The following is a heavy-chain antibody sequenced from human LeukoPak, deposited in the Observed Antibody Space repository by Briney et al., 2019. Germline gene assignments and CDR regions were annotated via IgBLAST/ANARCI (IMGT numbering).Heavy chain of an antibody. V-gene: IGHV4-59*01. J-gene: IGHJ5*02. CDR2: IYYSGST. Sequence: SETLSLTCTVSGGSISSYYWSWIRQPPGKGLEWIGYIYYSGSTNYNPSLKSRVTISVDTSKNQFSLKLSSVTAADTAVYYCARDPGYSYGSYNWFDPWGQGTLVTVSS. D-gene: IGHD5-18*01. CDR1: GGSISSYY. CDR3: ARDPGYSYGSYNWFDP.